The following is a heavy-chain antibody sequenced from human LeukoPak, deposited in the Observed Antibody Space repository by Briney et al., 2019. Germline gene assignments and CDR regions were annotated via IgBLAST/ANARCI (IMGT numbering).Heavy chain of an antibody. CDR1: GGSISSGGYY. Sequence: SETLSLTCTVSGGSISSGGYYWSWIRQHPGKGLEWIGYIHHSGSTYYNPSLKSRVTISVDTSKNQFSLKVSSVTAADTAVYYCARDPGRWQQLGYFDYWGQGTLVTVSS. CDR3: ARDPGRWQQLGYFDY. CDR2: IHHSGST. J-gene: IGHJ4*02. V-gene: IGHV4-61*08. D-gene: IGHD5-24*01.